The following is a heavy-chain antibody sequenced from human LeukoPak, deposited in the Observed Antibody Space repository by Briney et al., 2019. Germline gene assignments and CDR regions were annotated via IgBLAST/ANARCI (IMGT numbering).Heavy chain of an antibody. CDR1: GGTFSSYA. CDR3: ARLNSSSSYLNYYYYYMDV. J-gene: IGHJ6*03. Sequence: SVKVSCKASGGTFSSYAVSWVRQAPGQGLEWMGRIIPILGIANYAQKFQGRVTITADKSTSTAYMELSSLRSEDTAVYYCARLNSSSSYLNYYYYYMDVWGKGTTVTVSS. CDR2: IIPILGIA. D-gene: IGHD6-6*01. V-gene: IGHV1-69*04.